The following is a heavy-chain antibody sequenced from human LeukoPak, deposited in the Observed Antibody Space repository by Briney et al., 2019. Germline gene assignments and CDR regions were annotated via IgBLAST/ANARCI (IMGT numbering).Heavy chain of an antibody. CDR3: ARTLGYCSSTSCYTDYFDY. CDR2: IYYSGST. D-gene: IGHD2-2*02. J-gene: IGHJ4*02. Sequence: SETLSLTCTVSGGSISSGGYYWSWIRQHPGKGLEWIGYIYYSGSTYYNPSLKSRVTISVDTSKNQFSLKLSSVTAADTAVYYCARTLGYCSSTSCYTDYFDYWGQGTLVTVSS. V-gene: IGHV4-31*03. CDR1: GGSISSGGYY.